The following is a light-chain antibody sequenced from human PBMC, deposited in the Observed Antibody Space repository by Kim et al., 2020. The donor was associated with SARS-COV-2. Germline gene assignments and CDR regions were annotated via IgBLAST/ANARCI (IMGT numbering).Light chain of an antibody. CDR2: ASS. V-gene: IGKV1-27*01. Sequence: SSEGDRVTITCRASQGVSIYLAWYQQRPGKVPKLLLHASSTLQSGDPSRFSGIGSGTHFTLTISSLQPEDVATYYCQKYRSVPLTFGGGTKVDIK. CDR3: QKYRSVPLT. CDR1: QGVSIY. J-gene: IGKJ4*01.